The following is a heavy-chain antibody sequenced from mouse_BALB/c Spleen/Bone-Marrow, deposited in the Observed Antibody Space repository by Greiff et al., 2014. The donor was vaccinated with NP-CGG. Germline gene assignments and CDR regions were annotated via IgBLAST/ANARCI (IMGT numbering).Heavy chain of an antibody. CDR2: IDPAYGNT. CDR3: ARWEYYAMDY. D-gene: IGHD4-1*01. J-gene: IGHJ4*01. CDR1: GFNIKDTY. Sequence: EVKLMESGAELVKSGASVKLSCTASGFNIKDTYMHWVKQRPEQGLEWIGRIDPAYGNTKYDPKFQGKATITADTSSNTAYLQLSSLTSEDTAVYYCARWEYYAMDYWGQGTSVTVSS. V-gene: IGHV14-3*02.